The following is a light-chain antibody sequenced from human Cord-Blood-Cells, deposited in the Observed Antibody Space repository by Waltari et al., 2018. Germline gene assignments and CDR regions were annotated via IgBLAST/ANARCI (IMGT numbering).Light chain of an antibody. J-gene: IGLJ1*01. CDR1: VWPEQD. CDR3: QSADSSGTYYV. CDR2: KDS. Sequence: SYELTQPLSVSVSPGQTARITCCGDVWPEQDAHWYQQKPGQAPVLVIYKDSERPSGIPERFSGSSSGTTVTLTISGVQAEDEADYYCQSADSSGTYYVFGTGTKVTVL. V-gene: IGLV3-25*03.